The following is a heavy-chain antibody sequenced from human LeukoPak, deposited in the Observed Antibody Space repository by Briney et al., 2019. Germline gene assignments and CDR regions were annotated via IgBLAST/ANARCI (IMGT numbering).Heavy chain of an antibody. J-gene: IGHJ3*01. CDR1: GLTFIGYT. CDR3: AKEGDATAAVGMGGFDL. Sequence: PGGSLRLSCTASGLTFIGYTMNWFRQAPGGGLEWVSSVTSGSVYIYYADSVKGRFTISRDSATNSLYLQMNSLRVEDTGVYYCAKEGDATAAVGMGGFDLWGQGTMVTVSS. CDR2: VTSGSVYI. D-gene: IGHD2-2*01. V-gene: IGHV3-21*01.